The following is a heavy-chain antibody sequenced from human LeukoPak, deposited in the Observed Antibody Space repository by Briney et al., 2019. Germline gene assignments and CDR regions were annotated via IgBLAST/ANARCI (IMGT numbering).Heavy chain of an antibody. Sequence: SETLSLTCTVSSASISSYYWGWIRQSPGKGLEWIGYIQNTGGTNYNPSLKSRVSISKDTSKNQFSLQVRPVTAADTAVYYCVKHGSGWSFDYWGQGTLVTVSS. CDR2: IQNTGGT. J-gene: IGHJ4*02. D-gene: IGHD6-19*01. CDR1: SASISSYY. CDR3: VKHGSGWSFDY. V-gene: IGHV4-59*01.